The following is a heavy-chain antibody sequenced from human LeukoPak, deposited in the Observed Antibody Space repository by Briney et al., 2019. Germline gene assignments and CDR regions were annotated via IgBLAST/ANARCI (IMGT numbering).Heavy chain of an antibody. CDR3: ARDGFISGWTI. CDR1: GFTFSSYW. D-gene: IGHD6-19*01. CDR2: INSDGSST. J-gene: IGHJ4*02. Sequence: GGSLRLSCTASGFTFSSYWMHWVRQAPGKGLVWVSRINSDGSSTSYADSVKGRFTISRDNAKNTLYLQMNSLRAEDTAVYYCARDGFISGWTIWGQGTLVTVSS. V-gene: IGHV3-74*01.